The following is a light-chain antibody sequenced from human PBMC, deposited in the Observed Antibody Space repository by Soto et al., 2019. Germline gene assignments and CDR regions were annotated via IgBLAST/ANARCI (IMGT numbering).Light chain of an antibody. CDR1: SSDVGGYNF. CDR2: EVS. J-gene: IGLJ2*01. CDR3: TSYAGSNIPVV. Sequence: QSALTQPPSASGSPGQSVTISCTGTSSDVGGYNFVSWYQQHPGKAPKLMIYEVSKRPSGVPDRFSGSKSGNTASLTVSGLQADDEAYYYCTSYAGSNIPVVFCGGTKLTVL. V-gene: IGLV2-8*01.